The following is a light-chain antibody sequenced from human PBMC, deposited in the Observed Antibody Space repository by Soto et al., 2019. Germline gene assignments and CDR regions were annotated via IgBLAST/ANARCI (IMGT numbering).Light chain of an antibody. J-gene: IGKJ1*01. CDR2: AAS. CDR1: GGIGDR. V-gene: IGKV1-12*01. Sequence: DIQMTQSPSSLSAVVGDRVTITCRASGGIGDRLAWFQQKPGKAPQFLIQAASNLQSGVPSRFSGSGSGTEFILSINSLQPEDIATYYCLQVSSFPRTFGQGTKVEIK. CDR3: LQVSSFPRT.